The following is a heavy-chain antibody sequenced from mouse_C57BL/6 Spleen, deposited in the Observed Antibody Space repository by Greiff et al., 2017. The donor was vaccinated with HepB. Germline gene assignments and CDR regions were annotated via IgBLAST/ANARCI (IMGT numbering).Heavy chain of an antibody. V-gene: IGHV1-81*01. CDR1: GYTFTSYC. Sequence: VQLQQSGAELARPGASVKLSCKASGYTFTSYCISWVKQRTGQGLEWIGESYPRSGNTYYNEKLKGKATLTADKSSSTAYMALRSLTSEDSAVYFCARRGGSSYFGYWGQGTTLTVAS. CDR2: SYPRSGNT. D-gene: IGHD1-1*01. J-gene: IGHJ2*01. CDR3: ARRGGSSYFGY.